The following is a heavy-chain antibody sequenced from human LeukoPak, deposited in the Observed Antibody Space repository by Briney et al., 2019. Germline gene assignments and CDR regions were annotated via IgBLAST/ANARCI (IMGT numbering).Heavy chain of an antibody. CDR2: MNPNSGNA. J-gene: IGHJ4*02. V-gene: IGHV1-8*01. CDR1: GYTSTSYD. Sequence: ASVKVSRKASGYTSTSYDISWVRQATGQGLEWMGWMNPNSGNAGYAQRFQGRVTMTRNNSISTAYMELTSLRSEDTAVYYCGRPLQRGSWTQRALDYWGQGTLVTVSS. D-gene: IGHD3-10*01. CDR3: GRPLQRGSWTQRALDY.